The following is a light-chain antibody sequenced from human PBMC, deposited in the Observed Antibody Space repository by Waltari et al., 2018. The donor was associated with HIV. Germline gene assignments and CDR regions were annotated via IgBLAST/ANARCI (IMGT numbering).Light chain of an antibody. J-gene: IGLJ2*01. CDR1: SGHY. V-gene: IGLV7-46*01. Sequence: QAVVTQEPSLTVSPGGTVTLTSGHYPYWFQQKPGQAPRTLIYDTSNKHSWTPARFSGSLLGGKAALTLSGAQPEDEAEYYCLLSYSRGVVFGGGTKLTVL. CDR3: LLSYSRGVV. CDR2: DTS.